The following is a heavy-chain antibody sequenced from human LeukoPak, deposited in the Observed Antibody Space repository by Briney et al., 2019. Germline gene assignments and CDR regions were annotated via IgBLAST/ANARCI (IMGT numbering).Heavy chain of an antibody. CDR1: GFIFSTYA. CDR3: AKDDYGFDY. J-gene: IGHJ4*02. V-gene: IGHV3-30*04. D-gene: IGHD4/OR15-4a*01. CDR2: ISLSGKNK. Sequence: GRSLRLSCETSGFIFSTYAMHWVRQAPGKGPECVASISLSGKNKYYRDSVMGRFTVSRDDSRNTLYLQMDSLRVEDTAVYYCAKDDYGFDYWGQGTLVTVSS.